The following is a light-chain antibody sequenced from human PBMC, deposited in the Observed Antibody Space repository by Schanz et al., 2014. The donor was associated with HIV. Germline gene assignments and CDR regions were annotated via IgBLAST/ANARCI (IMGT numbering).Light chain of an antibody. CDR3: SSKATGGRAPFV. Sequence: QSALTQPPSASGSPGQSVTISCTGTSSDVGGYNYVSWYQQHPGKAPKLMIYEVSKRPSGVPDRFSGSKSGNTASLTVSGLQADDEADYYCSSKATGGRAPFVFGGGTKLTVL. J-gene: IGLJ2*01. CDR2: EVS. CDR1: SSDVGGYNY. V-gene: IGLV2-8*01.